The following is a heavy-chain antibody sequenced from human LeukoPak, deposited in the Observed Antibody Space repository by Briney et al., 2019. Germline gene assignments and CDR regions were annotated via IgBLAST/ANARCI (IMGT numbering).Heavy chain of an antibody. CDR1: GGSISSYY. J-gene: IGHJ4*02. CDR2: IYYSGST. Sequence: SATLSLTCTVSGGSISSYYWSWIRQPPGKGLEWIGYIYYSGSTNYNPSLKSRVTISVDTSKNQFSLKLSSVTAADTAVYYCARRRYYYDSSGREFDYWGQGTLVTVSS. CDR3: ARRRYYYDSSGREFDY. D-gene: IGHD3-22*01. V-gene: IGHV4-59*01.